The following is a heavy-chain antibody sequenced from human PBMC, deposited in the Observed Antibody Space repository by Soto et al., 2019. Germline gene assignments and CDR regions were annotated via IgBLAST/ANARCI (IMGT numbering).Heavy chain of an antibody. CDR1: VGSISSGGYY. CDR2: IYYSEST. J-gene: IGHJ4*02. V-gene: IGHV4-31*03. D-gene: IGHD2-21*02. CDR3: ARDMCGDCLSFDY. Sequence: QVQLQESGPGLVKPSQTLSLTCTVSVGSISSGGYYWSWIRQHPGKGLEWIGYIYYSESTYYNPSLKSRVTISVDTSKNQFSLKLSSVTAADTAVYYCARDMCGDCLSFDYWGQGTLVTVSS.